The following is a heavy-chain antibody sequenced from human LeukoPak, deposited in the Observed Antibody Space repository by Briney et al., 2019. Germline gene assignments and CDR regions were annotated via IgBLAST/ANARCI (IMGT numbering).Heavy chain of an antibody. CDR2: IRYDGSNK. CDR1: GFTFSTSG. CDR3: AKERSYYLDY. V-gene: IGHV3-30*02. Sequence: GGSLRLSCETSGFTFSTSGMHWVRQAPGKGLEWVAFIRYDGSNKYYADSVKVRFTISRDNSKNTLYLQMNSLRAEDTAVYYCAKERSYYLDYWGQGTLVTVSS. D-gene: IGHD1-26*01. J-gene: IGHJ4*02.